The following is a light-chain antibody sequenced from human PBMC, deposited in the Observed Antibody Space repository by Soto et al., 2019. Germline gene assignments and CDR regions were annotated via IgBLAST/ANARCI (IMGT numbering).Light chain of an antibody. Sequence: QSVLTQPASVSGSPGQSITISCTGTSSDVGGYNYVSWYQQHPGKAPKLMIYDVSNRPSGVSNRFSGSKSGNTASLTISGLQAEEEADYYCSSYTSSSTPWVFGTGTKVTVL. J-gene: IGLJ1*01. CDR3: SSYTSSSTPWV. CDR2: DVS. V-gene: IGLV2-14*01. CDR1: SSDVGGYNY.